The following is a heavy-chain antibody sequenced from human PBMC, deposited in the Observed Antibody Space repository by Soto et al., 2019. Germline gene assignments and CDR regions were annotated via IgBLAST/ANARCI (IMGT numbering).Heavy chain of an antibody. Sequence: SETLSLTCTVSGGSISSYYWSLIRQPPGKGLEWIGYIYYSGSTNYNPSLKSRVTISVDTSKNQFSLKLSSVTAADTAVYYCARRIAVAGTHAFDIWGQGTMVTVSS. CDR1: GGSISSYY. J-gene: IGHJ3*02. D-gene: IGHD6-19*01. CDR3: ARRIAVAGTHAFDI. CDR2: IYYSGST. V-gene: IGHV4-59*08.